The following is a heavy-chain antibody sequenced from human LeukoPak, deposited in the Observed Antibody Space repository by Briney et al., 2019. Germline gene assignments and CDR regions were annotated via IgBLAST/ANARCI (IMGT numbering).Heavy chain of an antibody. CDR2: IYSGGNT. CDR3: ARGGYSFGFDY. J-gene: IGHJ4*02. CDR1: GFTVSSTY. Sequence: SGGSLRLSCAASGFTVSSTYMNWVRQAPGKGLEWVSVIYSGGNTNYADSVKGRFTISRDNSKSTLYLQMNSLRAEETAVYYCARGGYSFGFDYWGQGTLVTVSS. V-gene: IGHV3-53*01. D-gene: IGHD5-18*01.